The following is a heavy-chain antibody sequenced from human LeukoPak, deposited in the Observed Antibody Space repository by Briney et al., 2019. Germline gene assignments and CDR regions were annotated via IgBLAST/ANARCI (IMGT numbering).Heavy chain of an antibody. Sequence: GGSLRLSCAASGLTFSSYSMNWVRQAPGKGLEWVSSISSSSSYIYYADSVKGRFTISRDNAKNSLYLQMNSLRAEDTAVYYCARDSGYDSSYYFDYWGQGTLVTVSS. V-gene: IGHV3-21*01. CDR2: ISSSSSYI. CDR3: ARDSGYDSSYYFDY. CDR1: GLTFSSYS. J-gene: IGHJ4*02. D-gene: IGHD5-12*01.